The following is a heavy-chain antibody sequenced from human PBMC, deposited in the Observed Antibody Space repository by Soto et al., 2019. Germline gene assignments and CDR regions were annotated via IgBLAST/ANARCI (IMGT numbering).Heavy chain of an antibody. CDR1: GFTFSNYA. V-gene: IGHV3-23*01. CDR3: TKNYSFDS. CDR2: INIVGGNT. Sequence: VQLLESGGGLVQPGGSLRLSCAASGFTFSNYAMSWVRQAPGKALEWVSSINIVGGNTNYADSVRGRFTMSRDDSKDTVFLQMNSLRAEDTAMYYCTKNYSFDSWGQGTLITVSS. J-gene: IGHJ4*02.